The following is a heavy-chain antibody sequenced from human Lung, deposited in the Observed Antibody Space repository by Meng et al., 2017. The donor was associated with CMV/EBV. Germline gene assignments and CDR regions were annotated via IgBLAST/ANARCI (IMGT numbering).Heavy chain of an antibody. CDR3: ARRRALACTKVYYYYGMDV. D-gene: IGHD6-19*01. CDR2: INPIFGTA. J-gene: IGHJ6*02. CDR1: GDTFSSYA. V-gene: IGHV1-69*05. Sequence: SVXVSXXASGDTFSSYAISWVRQAPGQGLEWMGGINPIFGTANYAQKFKGRVMITTDDSTSTAYMELSSLRSEDTAVYYCARRRALACTKVYYYYGMDVWGQGTTVXVSS.